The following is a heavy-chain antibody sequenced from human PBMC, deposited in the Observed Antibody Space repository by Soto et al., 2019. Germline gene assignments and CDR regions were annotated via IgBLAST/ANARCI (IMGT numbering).Heavy chain of an antibody. CDR1: GYTFTNYG. D-gene: IGHD6-25*01. CDR2: IGAYNGNT. CDR3: ARDLSSAGDSYGMDV. Sequence: QVQLVQSGAEVKRPGASVKVSCKASGYTFTNYGLSWVQQAPGQGLEWMGWIGAYNGNTTYGQKCQGRVTLTTDTSTSTGYMEMRSLKSGDTAVYYCARDLSSAGDSYGMDVWGQGTTVTVSS. V-gene: IGHV1-18*04. J-gene: IGHJ6*02.